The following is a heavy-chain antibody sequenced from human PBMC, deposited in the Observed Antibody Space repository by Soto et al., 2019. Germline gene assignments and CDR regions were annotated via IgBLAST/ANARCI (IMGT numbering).Heavy chain of an antibody. CDR3: ARAYGSGSYYPPYYYYMDV. CDR2: IYYSGST. Sequence: PSETLSLTCTVSGGSISSYYWSWIRQPPGKGLEWIGYIYYSGSTNYNPSLKSRVTISVDTSKNQFSLKLSSVTAADTAVYYCARAYGSGSYYPPYYYYMDVWGKGTTVTVSS. D-gene: IGHD3-10*01. J-gene: IGHJ6*03. CDR1: GGSISSYY. V-gene: IGHV4-59*01.